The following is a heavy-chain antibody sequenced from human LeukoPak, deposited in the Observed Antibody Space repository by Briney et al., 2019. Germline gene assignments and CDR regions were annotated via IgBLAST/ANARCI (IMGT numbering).Heavy chain of an antibody. Sequence: SGPTLVKPTQTLRLTCTFSGFSLSTSGVGVGWIRQPPGKAREWLALIYWDDDKRYSPSLKSRLTITKDTSKNQVVLTMTNMDPVDTATYYCAHMGGSGSYYRFDYWGQGTLVTVSS. CDR2: IYWDDDK. CDR3: AHMGGSGSYYRFDY. CDR1: GFSLSTSGVG. J-gene: IGHJ4*02. D-gene: IGHD3-10*01. V-gene: IGHV2-5*02.